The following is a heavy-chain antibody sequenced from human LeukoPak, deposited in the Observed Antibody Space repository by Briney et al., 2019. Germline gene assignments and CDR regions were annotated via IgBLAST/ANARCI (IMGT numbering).Heavy chain of an antibody. V-gene: IGHV4-39*07. D-gene: IGHD1-26*01. J-gene: IGHJ5*02. CDR2: IYYSGST. Sequence: SETLSLTCTVSGGSISSSSYYWGWIRQPPGKGLEWIGSIYYSGSTYYNPSLKSRVTISVDTSKNQFSLKLSSVTAADTAVYYCARVQAELLPFDPWGQGTLVTVSS. CDR3: ARVQAELLPFDP. CDR1: GGSISSSSYY.